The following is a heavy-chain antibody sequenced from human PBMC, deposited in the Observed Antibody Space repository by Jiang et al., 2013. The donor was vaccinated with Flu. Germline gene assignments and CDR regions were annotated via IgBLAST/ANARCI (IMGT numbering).Heavy chain of an antibody. D-gene: IGHD5-24*01. CDR3: ARDVVEMATTRSWTDY. Sequence: GSGLVKPSQTLSLTCTVSGGSISSGDYYWSWIRQPPGKGLEWIGYIYYSGSTYYNPSLKSRVTISVDTSKNQFSLKLSSVTAADTAVYYCARDVVEMATTRSWTDYWGQGTLVTVSS. V-gene: IGHV4-30-4*01. J-gene: IGHJ4*02. CDR1: GGSISSGDYY. CDR2: IYYSGST.